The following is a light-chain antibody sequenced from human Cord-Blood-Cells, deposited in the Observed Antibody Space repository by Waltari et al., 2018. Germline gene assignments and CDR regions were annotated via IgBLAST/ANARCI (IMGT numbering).Light chain of an antibody. Sequence: DLQLPQSPSPVSPSGGDRATITCRASQGISSWLAWYQQKPGKAPKLLIYAASSLQSGVPSRFSGSGSGTDFTLTISSLQPEDFATYYCQQANSFPWTFGQGTKVEIK. CDR1: QGISSW. CDR2: AAS. CDR3: QQANSFPWT. V-gene: IGKV1-12*02. J-gene: IGKJ1*01.